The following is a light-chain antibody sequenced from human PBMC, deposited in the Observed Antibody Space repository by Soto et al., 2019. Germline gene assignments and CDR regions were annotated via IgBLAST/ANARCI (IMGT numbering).Light chain of an antibody. Sequence: DIQMTQSPSTLSGSVGDRVTITCRASQNINSWLAWYQQKPGKAPKLLIYEASSLEKGVPARFGGSGSGTEFTLTISSLQSEDFATYYCQQYYSYPLTFGGGTKVDIK. V-gene: IGKV1-5*03. CDR1: QNINSW. CDR2: EAS. CDR3: QQYYSYPLT. J-gene: IGKJ4*01.